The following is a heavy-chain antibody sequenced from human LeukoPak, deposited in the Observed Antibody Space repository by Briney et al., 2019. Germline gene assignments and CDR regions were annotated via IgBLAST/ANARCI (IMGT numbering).Heavy chain of an antibody. CDR3: ARDIQIFGQVSWFDP. V-gene: IGHV4-31*03. D-gene: IGHD3-3*01. CDR2: IYYSGST. Sequence: SETLSLTCTVSGGSISSGGYYWSWIRQHPGKGLEWIGYIYYSGSTYYNPSLKSRVTISVDTSKNQFSLKLSSVTAADTAVYYCARDIQIFGQVSWFDPWGQGTLVTVSS. J-gene: IGHJ5*02. CDR1: GGSISSGGYY.